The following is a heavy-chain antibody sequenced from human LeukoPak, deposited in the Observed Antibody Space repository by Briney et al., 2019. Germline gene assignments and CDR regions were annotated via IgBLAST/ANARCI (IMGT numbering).Heavy chain of an antibody. V-gene: IGHV1-2*02. Sequence: ASVKVSCKASGYTFTGYYMHWVRQAPGQGLEWMGWINPNSGGTNYAQKFQGRVTMTRDTSISTAYMELSRLRSDDTAVYYCAKELSHRSYFDSWGQGTLVTVSS. CDR3: AKELSHRSYFDS. CDR1: GYTFTGYY. J-gene: IGHJ4*02. CDR2: INPNSGGT.